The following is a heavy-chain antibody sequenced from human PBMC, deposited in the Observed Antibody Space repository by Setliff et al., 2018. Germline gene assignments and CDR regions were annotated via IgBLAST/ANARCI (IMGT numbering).Heavy chain of an antibody. J-gene: IGHJ6*03. D-gene: IGHD6-19*01. CDR1: GFAFSNYY. CDR2: MSTNGHIV. Sequence: PGGSLRLSCAASGFAFSNYYMTWIRQAPGKGPEWVSYMSTNGHIVHYADSVKGRFTISRDNGKNSLFPQMNSLRVEDTAIYYCAREIAAVPATNYYYYIDVWGEGTAVTVSS. CDR3: AREIAAVPATNYYYYIDV. V-gene: IGHV3-11*01.